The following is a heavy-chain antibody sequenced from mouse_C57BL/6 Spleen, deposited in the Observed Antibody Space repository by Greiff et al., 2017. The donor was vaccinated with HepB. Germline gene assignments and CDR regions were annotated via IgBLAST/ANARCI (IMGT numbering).Heavy chain of an antibody. J-gene: IGHJ3*01. CDR1: GFNIKDDY. D-gene: IGHD2-3*01. V-gene: IGHV14-4*01. Sequence: VQLQQSGAELVRPGASVKLSCTASGFNIKDDYMHWVKQRPEQGLEWIGWIDPENGDTEYASKFQGKATITADTSSNTAYLQLSSLTSEDTAVYYCTTGDYDGYSAWFAYWGQGTLVTVSA. CDR3: TTGDYDGYSAWFAY. CDR2: IDPENGDT.